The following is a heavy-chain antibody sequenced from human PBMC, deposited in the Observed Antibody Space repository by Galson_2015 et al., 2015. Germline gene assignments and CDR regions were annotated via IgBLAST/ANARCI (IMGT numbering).Heavy chain of an antibody. CDR2: LYSGGDA. V-gene: IGHV3-53*01. J-gene: IGHJ4*02. D-gene: IGHD4-17*01. CDR1: GLTISSNY. Sequence: SLRLSCAASGLTISSNYMYWVRQAPGKGLDWVSALYSGGDAYYADSVKGRFTISRDISKNTLYLQMNGLRAEDTAVYYCVRAPRFGDLGYWGQGTLVTVSS. CDR3: VRAPRFGDLGY.